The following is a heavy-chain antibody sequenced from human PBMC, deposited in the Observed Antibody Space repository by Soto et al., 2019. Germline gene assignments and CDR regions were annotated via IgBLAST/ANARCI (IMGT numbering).Heavy chain of an antibody. J-gene: IGHJ6*02. V-gene: IGHV3-53*01. Sequence: QPVGSLRLSCVASGLPVAGSYMAWVRQAPGKGLEWASVIYNDGTTYYSQSVEGRFTISRDTPKNTLYLQMDRLRDEDTAVYYCVRPLPSGQTHARDVWGQGTTVTVSS. D-gene: IGHD3-10*01. CDR3: VRPLPSGQTHARDV. CDR1: GLPVAGSY. CDR2: IYNDGTT.